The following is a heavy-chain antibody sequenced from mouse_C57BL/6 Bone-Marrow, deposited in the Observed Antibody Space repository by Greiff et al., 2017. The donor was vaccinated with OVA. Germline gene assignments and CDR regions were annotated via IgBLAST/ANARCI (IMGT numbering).Heavy chain of an antibody. CDR2: IDPEDGDT. J-gene: IGHJ2*01. V-gene: IGHV14-2*01. D-gene: IGHD2-2*01. CDR1: GFNIKDYY. CDR3: ARRRGYDELYYFDY. Sequence: EVKLQQSGAELVKPGASVKLSCTASGFNIKDYYMHWVKQRTEQGLEWIGRIDPEDGDTKYAPKFQGKATITADTSSNTAYLQLSSLTSEDTAVYYCARRRGYDELYYFDYWGQGTTLTVSS.